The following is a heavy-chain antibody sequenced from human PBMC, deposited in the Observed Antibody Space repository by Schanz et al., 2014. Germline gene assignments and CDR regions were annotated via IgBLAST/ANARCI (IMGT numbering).Heavy chain of an antibody. D-gene: IGHD6-19*01. Sequence: EGQLLESGGGLVQPGGSLRLSCAASGFTFSSYGMSWVCQAPGKGLEWVSVIYSGGSTFYTDSVKGRFTISRDNSKNTLYLQMNSLIAEDTAVYYCAKCIGWYGRCAFDIWGQGTMVTVSS. CDR2: IYSGGST. CDR3: AKCIGWYGRCAFDI. CDR1: GFTFSSYG. J-gene: IGHJ3*02. V-gene: IGHV3-23*03.